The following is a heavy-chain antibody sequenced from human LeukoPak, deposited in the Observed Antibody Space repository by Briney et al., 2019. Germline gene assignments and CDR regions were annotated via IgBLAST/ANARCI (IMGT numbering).Heavy chain of an antibody. J-gene: IGHJ3*02. D-gene: IGHD3-10*01. CDR3: ARTGSGAFDI. CDR2: IYTSGST. CDR1: SVSINGYF. Sequence: SETLSLTCSVSSVSINGYFWNWIRQPAGKGLEWIGRIYTSGSTNYNPSLKSRVTMSVDTSKNQFSLKLNSVTAADTAVYYCARTGSGAFDIWGQGTMVTVSS. V-gene: IGHV4-4*07.